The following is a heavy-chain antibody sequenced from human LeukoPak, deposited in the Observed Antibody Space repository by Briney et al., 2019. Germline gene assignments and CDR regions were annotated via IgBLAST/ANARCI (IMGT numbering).Heavy chain of an antibody. Sequence: PGGSLRLSCAASGFTFSDYYMSWIRQAPGKGLEWLSYISSSGSTIYYADSVKGRFTISRDNAKNSLYLQMNSLRAEDTAVYYCARDKDDYGSGTTHFDYWGQGTLVIVSS. V-gene: IGHV3-11*01. D-gene: IGHD3-10*01. CDR2: ISSSGSTI. CDR3: ARDKDDYGSGTTHFDY. CDR1: GFTFSDYY. J-gene: IGHJ4*02.